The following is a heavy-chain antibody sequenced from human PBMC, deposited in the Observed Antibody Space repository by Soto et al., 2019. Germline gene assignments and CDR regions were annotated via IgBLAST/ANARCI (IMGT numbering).Heavy chain of an antibody. V-gene: IGHV2-5*02. D-gene: IGHD3-16*01. CDR3: AHSSTFHQVWDWFDP. Sequence: QITLKESGPTLVKPTQTLTLTCTFSGFSLSTSGVGVGWIRQPPGKALEWLALIYWDDDKRYSPSLKSRLTITKDTSKTQVVLTMTNMDPVDTATYYCAHSSTFHQVWDWFDPWGQGTLVTVSS. CDR2: IYWDDDK. CDR1: GFSLSTSGVG. J-gene: IGHJ5*02.